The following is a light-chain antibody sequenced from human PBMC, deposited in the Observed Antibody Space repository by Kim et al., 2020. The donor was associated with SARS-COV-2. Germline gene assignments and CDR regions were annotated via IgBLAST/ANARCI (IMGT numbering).Light chain of an antibody. V-gene: IGLV1-44*01. CDR3: AAWDDSLSGWV. Sequence: GQKVTISCSGLLSNIGSNTVNWYQQFPGPSPNLLIYGNNRRPSGVPARFSGSKSGTSASLAIGGLQSVDEADYYCAAWDDSLSGWVFGGGTKLTVL. CDR2: GNN. J-gene: IGLJ3*02. CDR1: LSNIGSNT.